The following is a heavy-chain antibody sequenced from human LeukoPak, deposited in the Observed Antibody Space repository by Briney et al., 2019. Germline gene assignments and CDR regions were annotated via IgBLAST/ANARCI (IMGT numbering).Heavy chain of an antibody. J-gene: IGHJ4*02. CDR2: IYSGGST. CDR1: GFTVSSNY. Sequence: PGGSLRLSCAASGFTVSSNYMSWVRQAPGKGLEWVSVIYSGGSTYYADSVKGRFTISRDNSKNTLYLQMNSLRAEDTAVYYCARDAVHSTGTPTNWGQGTLVTVSS. CDR3: ARDAVHSTGTPTN. V-gene: IGHV3-66*01. D-gene: IGHD1-1*01.